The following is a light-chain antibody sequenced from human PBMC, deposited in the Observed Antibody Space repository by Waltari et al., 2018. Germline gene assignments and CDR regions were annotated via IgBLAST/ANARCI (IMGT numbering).Light chain of an antibody. Sequence: EIVLTQSPGTLSLSPGDRATLSCRASQSVSRTLAWYQQKPGQAPRRLIYDASSRATGIPDRFSGSGSGTDFSLTISRLEPEDFAVYYCQKYGTLPATFGQGTKVEIK. CDR3: QKYGTLPAT. CDR2: DAS. V-gene: IGKV3-20*01. CDR1: QSVSRT. J-gene: IGKJ1*01.